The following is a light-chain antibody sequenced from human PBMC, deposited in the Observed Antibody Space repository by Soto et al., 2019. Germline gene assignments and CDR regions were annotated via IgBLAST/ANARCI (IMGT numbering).Light chain of an antibody. CDR1: SIDVGGYNY. CDR2: GVN. V-gene: IGLV2-8*01. J-gene: IGLJ2*01. CDR3: SSYAGSNNFVV. Sequence: QSALTQPPSASGSPGQSVTISCTGTSIDVGGYNYVSWYQHHPGKAPKLMIYGVNKRPSGVPDRFSGSKSGNTASLTVSGLQAADEADYYCSSYAGSNNFVVFGGGTKLTVL.